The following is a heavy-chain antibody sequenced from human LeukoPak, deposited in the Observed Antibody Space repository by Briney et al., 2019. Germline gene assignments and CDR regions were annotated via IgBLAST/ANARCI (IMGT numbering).Heavy chain of an antibody. D-gene: IGHD4/OR15-4a*01. V-gene: IGHV3-23*01. J-gene: IGHJ4*02. CDR2: ISGGGANT. Sequence: GGSLRLSCAASGFTFSSYAMSWVRQAPGKGLEWVSGISGGGANTYYADSVKGRFTISRDNSKNTLYLQMNSLRAEDTAVYYCAKRPAKGSPYYFDYWGQGTLVTVSS. CDR1: GFTFSSYA. CDR3: AKRPAKGSPYYFDY.